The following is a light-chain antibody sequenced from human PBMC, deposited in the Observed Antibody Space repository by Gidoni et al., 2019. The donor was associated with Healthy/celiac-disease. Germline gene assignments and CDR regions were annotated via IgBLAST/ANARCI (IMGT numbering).Light chain of an antibody. CDR2: GAF. Sequence: EIVMTQSPATLSVSPGERATLSCRASQSVSSNLAWYQQKPGQAPRLLIYGAFTRATGIPARFSGSGSGTEFTLTISSLQSEDFAVYYCQQYNNWPPRTFXQXTKVEIK. CDR1: QSVSSN. J-gene: IGKJ1*01. CDR3: QQYNNWPPRT. V-gene: IGKV3-15*01.